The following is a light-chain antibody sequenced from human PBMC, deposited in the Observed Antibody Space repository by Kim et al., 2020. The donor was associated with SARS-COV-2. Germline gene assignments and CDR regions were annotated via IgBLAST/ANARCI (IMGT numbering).Light chain of an antibody. CDR1: QNIEIY. Sequence: SASVGDTVTINCRAGQNIEIYLNWYQQKPGKAPTLLLFGTSTLHSGVASRFSGSGFGSEFTLTIASLQPEDCATYYCQQSYSQPSFGPGTKLEI. V-gene: IGKV1-39*01. CDR3: QQSYSQPS. J-gene: IGKJ2*01. CDR2: GTS.